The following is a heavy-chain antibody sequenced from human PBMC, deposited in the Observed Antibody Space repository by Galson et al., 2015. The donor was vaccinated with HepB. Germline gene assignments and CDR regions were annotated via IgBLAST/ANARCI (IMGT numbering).Heavy chain of an antibody. Sequence: SLRLSCAASGFTFSSYGMHWVRQVPGKGPEWVAVIWFDGNNKYCADSVKGRFTISRDNSKNTLYLKMNSRRAEDTAVYYFARDRNDFWSGYYLFDYWGQGTLVTVSS. V-gene: IGHV3-33*01. CDR1: GFTFSSYG. D-gene: IGHD3-3*01. CDR2: IWFDGNNK. CDR3: ARDRNDFWSGYYLFDY. J-gene: IGHJ4*02.